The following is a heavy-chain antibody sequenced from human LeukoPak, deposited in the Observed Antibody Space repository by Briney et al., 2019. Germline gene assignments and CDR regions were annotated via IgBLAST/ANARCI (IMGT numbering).Heavy chain of an antibody. V-gene: IGHV3-43*01. CDR2: ITWDGSAT. J-gene: IGHJ4*02. CDR1: GFVFDDYT. D-gene: IGHD4-11*01. Sequence: GGSLRLSCATSGFVFDDYTMHWVRQVPGKGLEWIALITWDGSATNYADSVRGRFTISRDNDKNSLFLQVNSLRLEDTAFYFCAKVFYSDSYFDSWGQGTLVTVST. CDR3: AKVFYSDSYFDS.